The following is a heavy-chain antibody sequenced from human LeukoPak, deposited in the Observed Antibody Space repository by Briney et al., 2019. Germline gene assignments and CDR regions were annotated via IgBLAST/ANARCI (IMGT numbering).Heavy chain of an antibody. Sequence: EASVKVSCKASGYTFTSYYMHRVRQAPGQGLEWMGIINPGGGSTSYAQKFQGRVTMTRDMSTSTVYMELSRLTSDDTAVYYCASERRGYSYGPYYDSSEGQDYWGQGTLVTVSS. D-gene: IGHD3-22*01. CDR3: ASERRGYSYGPYYDSSEGQDY. J-gene: IGHJ4*02. CDR2: INPGGGST. V-gene: IGHV1-46*01. CDR1: GYTFTSYY.